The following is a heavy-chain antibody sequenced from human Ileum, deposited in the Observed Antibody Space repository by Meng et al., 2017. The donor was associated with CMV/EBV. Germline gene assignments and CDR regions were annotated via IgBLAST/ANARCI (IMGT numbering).Heavy chain of an antibody. CDR2: IYYSGSP. CDR1: GGAITSGNYY. J-gene: IGHJ4*02. D-gene: IGHD2-15*01. Sequence: VQLQDSGPGLMHPSHTRSPTCTVSGGAITSGNYYWSWIRQPPGRGLEWICYIYYSGSPYYKPSLKSRVTISLDTSKNQFSLNLRSVTATDSAVYYCVRQVVAASFDYWGQGALVTVSS. CDR3: VRQVVAASFDY. V-gene: IGHV4-30-4*08.